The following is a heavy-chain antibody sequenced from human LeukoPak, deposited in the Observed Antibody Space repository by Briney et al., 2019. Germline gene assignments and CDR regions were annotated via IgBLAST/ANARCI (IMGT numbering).Heavy chain of an antibody. Sequence: SVKVSCKASGGSFTNYAISWGRQAPGQGLEWMGGIIHVFGTATYAQTFQGRVTITADESTSTAYMELSSLRSEDTAVYYCARGEVPPHYFDYWGQGTLVTVSS. CDR1: GGSFTNYA. J-gene: IGHJ4*02. V-gene: IGHV1-69*01. CDR2: IIHVFGTA. CDR3: ARGEVPPHYFDY.